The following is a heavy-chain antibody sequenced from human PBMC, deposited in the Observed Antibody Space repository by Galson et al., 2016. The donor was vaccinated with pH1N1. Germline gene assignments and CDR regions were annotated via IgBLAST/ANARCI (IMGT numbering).Heavy chain of an antibody. D-gene: IGHD3-10*01. CDR1: GFTFSSYG. CDR3: AKDGGTGSGKHSAFGMTV. CDR2: ISYDGNNA. Sequence: SLRLSCAASGFTFSSYGMHWVPQAPGKGLEWVAIISYDGNNAYHGDSVKGRFTISRDNSKNTLYLDMNSLRPEDTAVYYCAKDGGTGSGKHSAFGMTVWGQGTTVTVSS. V-gene: IGHV3-30*19. J-gene: IGHJ6*02.